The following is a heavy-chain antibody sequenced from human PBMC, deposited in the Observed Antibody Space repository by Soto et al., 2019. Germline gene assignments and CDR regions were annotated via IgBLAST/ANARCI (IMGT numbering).Heavy chain of an antibody. CDR3: ASLPSSGHSSSWFYYYYGMDV. J-gene: IGHJ6*02. V-gene: IGHV4-34*01. CDR2: INHSGST. CDR1: GGSFSGYY. D-gene: IGHD6-13*01. Sequence: SETLSLTCAVYGGSFSGYYWSWIRQPPGKGLEWIGEINHSGSTNYNPSLKSRVTISVDTPKNQFSLKLSSVTAADTAVYYCASLPSSGHSSSWFYYYYGMDVWGQGTTVTVSS.